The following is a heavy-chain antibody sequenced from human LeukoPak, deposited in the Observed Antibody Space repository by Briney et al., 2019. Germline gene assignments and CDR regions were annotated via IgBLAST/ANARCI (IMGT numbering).Heavy chain of an antibody. Sequence: GGSLRLSCVVSGFTFSRYSMNWVRQAPGKGLEWVSYIRSSGDTKYYADSVKGRFTISRDNAKNSLYLGMSSLRAEDTALYYCAREYGDYSSYFDLWGRGTLVTVSS. D-gene: IGHD4-17*01. CDR1: GFTFSRYS. V-gene: IGHV3-48*04. CDR2: IRSSGDTK. CDR3: AREYGDYSSYFDL. J-gene: IGHJ2*01.